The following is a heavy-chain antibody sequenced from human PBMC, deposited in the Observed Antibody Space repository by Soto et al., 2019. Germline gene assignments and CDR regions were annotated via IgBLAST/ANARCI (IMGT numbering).Heavy chain of an antibody. CDR1: GFTFSNAW. Sequence: TGGSLRLSCAASGFTFSNAWMNWVRQAPGKGLEWVSGISWNSGSIGYADSVKGRFTISRDNAKNTLYLQMNSLRAEDTAVYYCARDRANYDFWGGLRYYYYYYGMDVWGQGTTVTVSS. CDR3: ARDRANYDFWGGLRYYYYYYGMDV. CDR2: ISWNSGSI. D-gene: IGHD3-3*01. J-gene: IGHJ6*02. V-gene: IGHV3-74*01.